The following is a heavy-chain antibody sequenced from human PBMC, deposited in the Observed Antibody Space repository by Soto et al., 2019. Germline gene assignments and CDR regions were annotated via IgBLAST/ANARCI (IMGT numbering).Heavy chain of an antibody. Sequence: GGSLRLSCAASGFTFSSYWMHWVRQAPGKGLVWVSRINSAGSSTSYADSVKGRFTISRDNAKNTLYLQMNSLRAEDTAVYYCARDFGVSSGWLDYWGQGTLVTVSS. J-gene: IGHJ4*02. V-gene: IGHV3-74*01. D-gene: IGHD6-19*01. CDR2: INSAGSST. CDR3: ARDFGVSSGWLDY. CDR1: GFTFSSYW.